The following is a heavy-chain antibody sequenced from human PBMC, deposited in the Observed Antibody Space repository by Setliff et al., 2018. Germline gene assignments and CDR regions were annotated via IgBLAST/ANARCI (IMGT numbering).Heavy chain of an antibody. V-gene: IGHV4-59*01. CDR3: ARGGTFRYFDF. Sequence: SETLSLTCTVSDGSLSTYYWSWIRQPPGKGLEFIGYVYYSGTANYRPSLRSRLTISVDTSKNQFSLKLRSVTAADTAVYYCARGGTFRYFDFWGQGAPVTVSS. CDR1: DGSLSTYY. CDR2: VYYSGTA. J-gene: IGHJ4*02. D-gene: IGHD5-12*01.